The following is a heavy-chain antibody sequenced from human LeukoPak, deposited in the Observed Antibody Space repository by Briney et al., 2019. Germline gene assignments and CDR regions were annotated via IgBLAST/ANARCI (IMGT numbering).Heavy chain of an antibody. CDR1: GFTFSSYA. CDR3: AQYLGYCSHGTCYFTY. CDR2: ISYDGSNK. Sequence: PGGSLRLSCAASGFTFSSYAMHWVRQAPGKGLEWVAVISYDGSNKYYADSVKGRFTISRDNSKNTLYLQMNSLRAEDTAVYYCAQYLGYCSHGTCYFTYWGQGTLVTVSS. V-gene: IGHV3-30-3*01. D-gene: IGHD2-15*01. J-gene: IGHJ4*02.